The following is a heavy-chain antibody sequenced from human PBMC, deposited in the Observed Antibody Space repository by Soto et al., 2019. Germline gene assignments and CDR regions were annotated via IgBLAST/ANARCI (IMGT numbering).Heavy chain of an antibody. V-gene: IGHV3-43*01. Sequence: GGSLRLSCAASGFTFDDYTMHWVRQAPGKGLEWVSLISWDGGSTYYADSVKGRFTISRDNSKNSLYLQMNSLRTEDTALYYCAKDFRRIAGAGVYYYYGMDVWGQGTTVTVSS. CDR2: ISWDGGST. J-gene: IGHJ6*02. D-gene: IGHD6-19*01. CDR3: AKDFRRIAGAGVYYYYGMDV. CDR1: GFTFDDYT.